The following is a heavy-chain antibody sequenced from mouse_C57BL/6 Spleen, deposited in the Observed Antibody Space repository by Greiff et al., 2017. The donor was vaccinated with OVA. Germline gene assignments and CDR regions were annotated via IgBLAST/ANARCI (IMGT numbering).Heavy chain of an antibody. CDR1: GFSLTSYG. V-gene: IGHV2-5*01. J-gene: IGHJ1*03. CDR2: IWRGGST. CDR3: AKRGRYWYFDV. Sequence: QVQLQQSGPGLVQPSQSLSITCTVSGFSLTSYGVHWVRQSPGKGLEWLGVIWRGGSTDNNAAFMSRLSITKDNSKSQVFIKMNSLQADDTAIYYCAKRGRYWYFDVWGTGTTVTVSS.